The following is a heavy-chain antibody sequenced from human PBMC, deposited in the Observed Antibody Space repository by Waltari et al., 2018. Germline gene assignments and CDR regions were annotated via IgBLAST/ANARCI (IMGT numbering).Heavy chain of an antibody. CDR3: AKDRITMVQGVMGYFDY. V-gene: IGHV3-23*01. Sequence: EVQLLESGGGLVQPGGSLRLSCAASGFTFSSYAMSWVRQAPGKGLEWVSAISGSGGSTEYADSVKGRFTISRDNSKNTLYLQMNSLRAEDTAVYYCAKDRITMVQGVMGYFDYWGQGTLVTVSS. CDR2: ISGSGGST. D-gene: IGHD3-10*01. J-gene: IGHJ4*02. CDR1: GFTFSSYA.